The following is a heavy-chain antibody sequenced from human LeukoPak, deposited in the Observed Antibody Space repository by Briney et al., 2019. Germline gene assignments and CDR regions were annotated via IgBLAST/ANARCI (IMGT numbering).Heavy chain of an antibody. D-gene: IGHD1-26*01. CDR1: GFTFSSYG. V-gene: IGHV3-30*02. CDR2: IRYVGSNK. J-gene: IGHJ4*02. Sequence: PGGSLRLSCAASGFTFSSYGMHWVRQAPGKGLEWVAFIRYVGSNKYYADSVKGRFTISRDNSKNTLYLQMNSLRAEDTAVYYCAKDPQKWESYFDYWGQGTLVTVSS. CDR3: AKDPQKWESYFDY.